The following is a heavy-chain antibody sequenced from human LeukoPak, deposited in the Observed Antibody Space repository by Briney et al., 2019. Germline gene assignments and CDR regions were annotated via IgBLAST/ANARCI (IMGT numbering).Heavy chain of an antibody. CDR1: GFTVSSNY. J-gene: IGHJ3*02. CDR2: IYSGGST. D-gene: IGHD3-22*01. CDR3: AKVYNYYYGSGYIDAFDI. V-gene: IGHV3-53*01. Sequence: GGSLRLSCAASGFTVSSNYMSWVRQAPGKGLEWVSVIYSGGSTYYADSVKGRVPISRDNSKNTLYLQMSSLRAEDTAVYYCAKVYNYYYGSGYIDAFDIWGQGTMVTVSS.